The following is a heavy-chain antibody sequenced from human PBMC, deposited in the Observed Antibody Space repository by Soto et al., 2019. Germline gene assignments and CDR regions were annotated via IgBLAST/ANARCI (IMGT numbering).Heavy chain of an antibody. Sequence: GALRLSCAASGFTFSSYAMSWVRQAPGKGPEWVSTISGSGGTTYYADSVKGRFTISRDNSKNTLYLQMNSLRAEDTAVYYCAKGPLYGDYVSGWGQGTLVTVSS. CDR2: ISGSGGTT. J-gene: IGHJ4*02. D-gene: IGHD4-17*01. CDR3: AKGPLYGDYVSG. CDR1: GFTFSSYA. V-gene: IGHV3-23*01.